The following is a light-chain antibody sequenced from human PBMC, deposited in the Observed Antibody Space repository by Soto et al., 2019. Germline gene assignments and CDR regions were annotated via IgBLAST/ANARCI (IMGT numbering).Light chain of an antibody. CDR1: SSDVGGYNY. V-gene: IGLV2-8*01. CDR3: SSYAVSNNVV. CDR2: EVT. J-gene: IGLJ2*01. Sequence: QSALTQPPSASGSPGQSVTISCTGTSSDVGGYNYVSWYQQHPGKAPKLMIYEVTKRPSGVPDRFSGSKSGNTASLTVSGLRAEDEADYFSSSYAVSNNVVFGGGTKLTVL.